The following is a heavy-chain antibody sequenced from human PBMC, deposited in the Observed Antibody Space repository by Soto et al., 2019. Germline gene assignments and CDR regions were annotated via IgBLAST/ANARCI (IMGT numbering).Heavy chain of an antibody. CDR1: GFTFDSSS. D-gene: IGHD2-21*01. Sequence: VGSLRLSCAASGFTFDSSSMLCVRQAPGKGLEWVAVISYDGSNKYYADSVKGRFTISRDNSKNTLYLQMNSLRAEDTAVYYCAREIEGGMDVWGQGTTVTVSS. J-gene: IGHJ6*02. V-gene: IGHV3-30-3*01. CDR3: AREIEGGMDV. CDR2: ISYDGSNK.